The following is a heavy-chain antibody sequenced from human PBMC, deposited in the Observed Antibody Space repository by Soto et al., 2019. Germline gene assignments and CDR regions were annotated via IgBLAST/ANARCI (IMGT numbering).Heavy chain of an antibody. Sequence: QVQLQESGPGLVKPSETLSLTCTVSGGSISSYYWSWIRQPPGKGLEWIGYIYYSGSTNYNPSLKSRVTISVDTSKNQFSLKLSSVTAADTAVYYCARHDCSSTSCYASGAPASYYYMDVWGKGTTVTVSS. CDR2: IYYSGST. V-gene: IGHV4-59*08. CDR3: ARHDCSSTSCYASGAPASYYYMDV. D-gene: IGHD2-2*01. CDR1: GGSISSYY. J-gene: IGHJ6*03.